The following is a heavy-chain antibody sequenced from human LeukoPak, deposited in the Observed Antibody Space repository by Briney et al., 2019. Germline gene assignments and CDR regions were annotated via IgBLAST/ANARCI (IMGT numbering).Heavy chain of an antibody. Sequence: GGSLRLSCAASGFTFSSYSMNWVRQAPGKGLEWVAYIRRSTGTIYYADSVKGQFTISRDNVKNSLYLQMNSLRAEDTAVYYCAKPSSIQLWFDGFDIWGQGTMVTVSS. V-gene: IGHV3-48*01. D-gene: IGHD5-18*01. J-gene: IGHJ3*02. CDR1: GFTFSSYS. CDR3: AKPSSIQLWFDGFDI. CDR2: IRRSTGTI.